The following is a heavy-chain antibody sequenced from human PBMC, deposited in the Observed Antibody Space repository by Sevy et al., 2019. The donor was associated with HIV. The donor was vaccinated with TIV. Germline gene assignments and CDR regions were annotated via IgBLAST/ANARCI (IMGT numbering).Heavy chain of an antibody. CDR1: GFTFSNAW. D-gene: IGHD3-22*01. Sequence: GGSLRRSCAASGFTFSNAWMSWVRQAPGKGLEWVGRIKSKTDGGTTDYAAPVKGRFTISRDDSKSTLYLQMNSLKTEDTAVYYCTTAYYYDSSGYLFDYWGQGTLVTVSS. J-gene: IGHJ4*02. CDR3: TTAYYYDSSGYLFDY. CDR2: IKSKTDGGTT. V-gene: IGHV3-15*01.